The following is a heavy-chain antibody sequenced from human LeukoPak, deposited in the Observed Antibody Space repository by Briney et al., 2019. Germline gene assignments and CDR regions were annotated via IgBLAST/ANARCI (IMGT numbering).Heavy chain of an antibody. CDR3: ARHFYCSGGSCYPFSP. J-gene: IGHJ5*02. V-gene: IGHV5-51*01. CDR1: GYSFTSYW. Sequence: GESLKISCKGSGYSFTSYWIGWVRQMPGKGLEWMGIIYPGDSDTRYSPPFQGQVTISADKSISTAYLQWSSLKASDTAMYYCARHFYCSGGSCYPFSPWGQGTLVTVSS. CDR2: IYPGDSDT. D-gene: IGHD2-15*01.